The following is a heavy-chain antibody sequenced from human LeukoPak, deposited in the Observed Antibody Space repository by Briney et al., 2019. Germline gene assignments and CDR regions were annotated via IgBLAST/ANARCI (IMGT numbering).Heavy chain of an antibody. CDR1: GYNFATYW. D-gene: IGHD6-6*01. CDR3: ARSPTSISNPYYFDS. J-gene: IGHJ4*02. Sequence: GESLKISCTSSGYNFATYWIGWVRPMPGKGLEWMGIIYPGDSDTRYSPSFKGQVTISADRSIGTAYLQWRSLKASDSAMYYCARSPTSISNPYYFDSWGRGTLVTVSS. V-gene: IGHV5-51*01. CDR2: IYPGDSDT.